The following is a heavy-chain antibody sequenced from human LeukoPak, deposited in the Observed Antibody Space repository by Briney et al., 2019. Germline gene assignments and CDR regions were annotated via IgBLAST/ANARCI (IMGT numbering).Heavy chain of an antibody. CDR3: ARGQWDSSWSEVYYYYYMDV. CDR1: GYTFTSYD. CDR2: MNPNSGNT. V-gene: IGHV1-8*03. D-gene: IGHD6-13*01. Sequence: ASVNVSCKASGYTFTSYDINWVRQATGQGLERMGWMNPNSGNTCYAQKFQGRVTITRNTSISTAYMELSSLRSEDTAVYYCARGQWDSSWSEVYYYYYMDVWGKGTTATVSS. J-gene: IGHJ6*03.